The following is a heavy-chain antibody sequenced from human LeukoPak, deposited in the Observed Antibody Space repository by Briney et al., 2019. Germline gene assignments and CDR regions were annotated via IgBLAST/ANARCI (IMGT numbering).Heavy chain of an antibody. CDR1: GFTFSSYA. Sequence: GGSLRLSCAASGFTFSSYAMSWVRQAPGKGLEWVSAISGSGGSTYYADSVKGRFTISRDNSKNTLYLQMNSLGAEDTAVYYCAKEEYYYDSSGYYLGPGSPFDYWGQGTLVTVSS. D-gene: IGHD3-22*01. CDR2: ISGSGGST. J-gene: IGHJ4*02. V-gene: IGHV3-23*01. CDR3: AKEEYYYDSSGYYLGPGSPFDY.